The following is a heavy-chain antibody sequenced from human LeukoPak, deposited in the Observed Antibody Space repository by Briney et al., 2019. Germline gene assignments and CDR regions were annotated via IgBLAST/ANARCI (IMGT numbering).Heavy chain of an antibody. J-gene: IGHJ4*02. CDR1: GGSISNYY. V-gene: IGHV4-59*01. D-gene: IGHD5-24*01. CDR2: MYYSGST. CDR3: AREGDGYNPDYFDY. Sequence: SETLSLTCTVSGGSISNYYWSWIRQPPGKGLEWIGYMYYSGSTNYNPSLKSRVTISVDTSKKHFSLRLSSVTAADAAVYYCAREGDGYNPDYFDYWGQGTLVTVSS.